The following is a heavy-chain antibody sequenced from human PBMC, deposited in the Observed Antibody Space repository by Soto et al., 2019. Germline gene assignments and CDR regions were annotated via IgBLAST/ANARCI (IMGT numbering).Heavy chain of an antibody. CDR3: ARGAGVETSRSYYYGMDV. D-gene: IGHD5-18*01. CDR1: GDSINSSNYY. Sequence: SETLSLTCTVSGDSINSSNYYWDWIRQHPEKGLEWIGYIHHSGSTYYNPSLKSRLAISVDTSRNQFSLKLSSVTAADTALYYCARGAGVETSRSYYYGMDVWGQGTTVTVSS. CDR2: IHHSGST. J-gene: IGHJ6*02. V-gene: IGHV4-31*03.